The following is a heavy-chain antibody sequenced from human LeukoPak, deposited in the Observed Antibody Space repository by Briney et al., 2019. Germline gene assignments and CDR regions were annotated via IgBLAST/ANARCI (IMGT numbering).Heavy chain of an antibody. CDR2: IYPGDSDT. CDR1: GYSFTSYW. CDR3: ARQGYSYGMDYYYYYYMDV. V-gene: IGHV5-51*01. D-gene: IGHD5-18*01. Sequence: GESLKISCKGSGYSFTSYWIGWVRQMPGKGLEWMGIIYPGDSDTRYSPSFQGQVTISADKSISTAYLQWSSLKASDTAMYYCARQGYSYGMDYYYYYYMDVWGKGTTVTVSS. J-gene: IGHJ6*03.